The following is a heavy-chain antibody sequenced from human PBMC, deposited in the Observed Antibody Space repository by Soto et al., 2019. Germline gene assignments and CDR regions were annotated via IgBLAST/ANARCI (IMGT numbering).Heavy chain of an antibody. V-gene: IGHV1-2*02. CDR1: GYTFTGYY. D-gene: IGHD5-18*01. CDR2: INPNSGGT. Sequence: GASVKVSCKASGYTFTGYYMHWVRQAPGQGLEWMGWINPNSGGTNYAQKFQGRVTMTRGTSISTAYMELSRLRSDDTAVYYCARDAYSYGATPYNWFDPWGQGTLVTVSS. CDR3: ARDAYSYGATPYNWFDP. J-gene: IGHJ5*02.